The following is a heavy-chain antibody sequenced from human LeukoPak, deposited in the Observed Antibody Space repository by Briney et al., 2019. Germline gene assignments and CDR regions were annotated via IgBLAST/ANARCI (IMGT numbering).Heavy chain of an antibody. CDR2: ISGSGGST. CDR3: ARRNYCDSSGYLDY. Sequence: GGSLRLSCAASGFTFSSYAMSWVRQAPGKGLEWVSAISGSGGSTYYADSVKGRFTISRDNSKNTLYLQMNSLRAEDTAVYYCARRNYCDSSGYLDYWGQGTLVTVSS. CDR1: GFTFSSYA. J-gene: IGHJ4*02. V-gene: IGHV3-23*01. D-gene: IGHD3-22*01.